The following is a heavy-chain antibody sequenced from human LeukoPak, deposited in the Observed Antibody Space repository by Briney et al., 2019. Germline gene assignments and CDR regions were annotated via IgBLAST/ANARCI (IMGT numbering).Heavy chain of an antibody. CDR2: ISAYNGNT. Sequence: ASVKVSCKASGGTFSSYAISWVRQAPGQGLEWMGWISAYNGNTNYAQKLQGRVTMTTDTSTSTAYMELRSLRSDDTAVYYCARIPNLLGYYMDVWGKGTTVTVSS. CDR1: GGTFSSYA. CDR3: ARIPNLLGYYMDV. J-gene: IGHJ6*03. D-gene: IGHD1-14*01. V-gene: IGHV1-18*01.